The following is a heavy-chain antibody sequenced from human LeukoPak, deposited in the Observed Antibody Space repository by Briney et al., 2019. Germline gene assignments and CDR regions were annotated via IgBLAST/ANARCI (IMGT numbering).Heavy chain of an antibody. V-gene: IGHV4-59*08. CDR2: VYNSGDT. D-gene: IGHD3-16*01. CDR3: ARLKLGAYFDL. J-gene: IGHJ2*01. CDR1: GGSTSSDY. Sequence: SETLSLTCTDSGGSTSSDYWSWIRQSPGKGLEWVGYVYNSGDTGKNPSLKSRVTILLDTSKNQCSLKLTSVSAADTAVYYCARLKLGAYFDLWGRGTLVTVSS.